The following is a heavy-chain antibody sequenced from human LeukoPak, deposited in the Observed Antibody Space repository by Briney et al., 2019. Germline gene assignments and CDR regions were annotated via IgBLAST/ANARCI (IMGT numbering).Heavy chain of an antibody. J-gene: IGHJ5*02. CDR2: IYPGDSDT. D-gene: IGHD3-22*01. CDR3: ARYSLSGVYYDSSGQAGGFDP. CDR1: GYIFTNYW. V-gene: IGHV5-51*01. Sequence: GESLKISCKGSGYIFTNYWIGWVRQMPGKGLEWMGIIYPGDSDTRYGPPFQGQVTISADKSISTAYLQWSSLKASDTAMYYCARYSLSGVYYDSSGQAGGFDPWGQGTLVTVSS.